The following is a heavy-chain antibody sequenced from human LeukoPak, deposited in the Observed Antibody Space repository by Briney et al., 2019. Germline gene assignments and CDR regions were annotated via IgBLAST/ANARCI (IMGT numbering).Heavy chain of an antibody. CDR1: GGSISGYY. D-gene: IGHD4-17*01. Sequence: SETLSLTCTVSGGSISGYYWSWIRQPPGKGLEWIGYIYYRGSTNYNPSLMSRASISVDTSKNQFSLKLRSLTAADTAVYYCARASRGTTVTFDYWGQGTLVTVSS. J-gene: IGHJ4*02. CDR3: ARASRGTTVTFDY. CDR2: IYYRGST. V-gene: IGHV4-59*01.